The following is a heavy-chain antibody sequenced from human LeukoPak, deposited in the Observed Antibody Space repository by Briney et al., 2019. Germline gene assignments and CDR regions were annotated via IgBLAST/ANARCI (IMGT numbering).Heavy chain of an antibody. Sequence: ASVKVSCKASGYTFTSYGISWVRQAPGQGLEWMGWISAYNGNTDYAQKFQGRVTMTTDTSTSTAYMELRSLRSDDTAMYYCARRAPGKLAADYWGQGTLVTVSS. D-gene: IGHD1-1*01. J-gene: IGHJ4*02. CDR3: ARRAPGKLAADY. CDR2: ISAYNGNT. V-gene: IGHV1-18*01. CDR1: GYTFTSYG.